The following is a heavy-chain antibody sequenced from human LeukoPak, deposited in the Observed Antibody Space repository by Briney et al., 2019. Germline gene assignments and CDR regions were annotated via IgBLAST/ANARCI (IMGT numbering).Heavy chain of an antibody. V-gene: IGHV3-23*01. J-gene: IGHJ4*02. CDR3: AKASDYYDSSGYFDY. CDR2: ISGGGGST. CDR1: GFTFSSYA. D-gene: IGHD3-22*01. Sequence: GGSLRLSCAASGFTFSSYAMSWVRQAPGKGLEWVSAISGGGGSTYYADSVKGRFTISRDNSKNTLYLQMNSLRAEDTAVYYCAKASDYYDSSGYFDYWGQGTLVTVSS.